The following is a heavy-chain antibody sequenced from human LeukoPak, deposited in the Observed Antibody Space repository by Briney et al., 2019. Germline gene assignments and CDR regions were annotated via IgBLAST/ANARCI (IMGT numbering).Heavy chain of an antibody. CDR3: ARELVYCASDCYSVPVAFDI. CDR2: MNPNSGGT. V-gene: IGHV1-2*02. CDR1: GYTFTGSY. D-gene: IGHD2-21*02. Sequence: GASVKLSCRASGYTFTGSYMHWVRQAPGQGLEWMGWMNPNSGGTNYAQKFQGRVTMTRDTSISTAYMELSRLRSDDTAVYYSARELVYCASDCYSVPVAFDIWCQGTMVTVTS. J-gene: IGHJ3*02.